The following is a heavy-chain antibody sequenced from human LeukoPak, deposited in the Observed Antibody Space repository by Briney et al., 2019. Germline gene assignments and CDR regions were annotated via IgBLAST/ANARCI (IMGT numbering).Heavy chain of an antibody. CDR2: ISSSSIYI. V-gene: IGHV3-21*01. D-gene: IGHD2-2*01. J-gene: IGHJ4*02. CDR1: GFTFSSYA. CDR3: ATNPGYCSSTSCYFSD. Sequence: PGGSLRLSCAASGFTFSSYAMSWVRQAPGKGLEWVSSISSSSIYIYYADSLKGRFTISRDNAKNSLYLQMNSLRAEDTAVYYCATNPGYCSSTSCYFSDWGQGTLVTVSS.